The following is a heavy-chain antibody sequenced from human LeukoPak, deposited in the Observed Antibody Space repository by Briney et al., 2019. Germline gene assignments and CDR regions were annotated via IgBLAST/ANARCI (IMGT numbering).Heavy chain of an antibody. Sequence: GGSLRLSCAASGFTFSRNAMNWVRQAPGKGLEWVAAISGNGLGTYYSDSVKGRFNISRDNSRNTLYLQMNSLRGDDIGVYYCAKSFDFSNGHSPILTPFDSWGQGTLVSVSS. J-gene: IGHJ4*02. V-gene: IGHV3-23*01. CDR1: GFTFSRNA. CDR2: ISGNGLGT. CDR3: AKSFDFSNGHSPILTPFDS. D-gene: IGHD3-3*01.